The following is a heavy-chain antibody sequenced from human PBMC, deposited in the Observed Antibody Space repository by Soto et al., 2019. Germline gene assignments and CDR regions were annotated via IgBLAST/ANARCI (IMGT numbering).Heavy chain of an antibody. J-gene: IGHJ4*02. Sequence: QVPLVQSGAEVKNPGASVKVSCKASGYTFTRYGISWVRQAPGQGLEWMGWISAYNGNTNYAQKLQGRVTMTTDTSTRAAYMELRSLRSDDSAVYYCARVHLQILAAYGTVDYWGQGTLVTVSS. CDR3: ARVHLQILAAYGTVDY. CDR2: ISAYNGNT. CDR1: GYTFTRYG. V-gene: IGHV1-18*01. D-gene: IGHD6-13*01.